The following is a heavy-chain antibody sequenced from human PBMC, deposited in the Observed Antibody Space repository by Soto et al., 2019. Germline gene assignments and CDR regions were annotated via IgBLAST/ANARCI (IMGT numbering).Heavy chain of an antibody. CDR1: GYSFTTYC. CDR2: IYLGESDT. V-gene: IGHV5-51*01. CDR3: ARHPVSGDYAGFVV. D-gene: IGHD4-17*01. Sequence: GESLKTSCNGSGYSFTTYCICLVLPMPGKGLEWIGIIYLGESDTRYSQSFQGKVTISADKSISTAFLQWSSLKASDTDMSYCARHPVSGDYAGFVVWGQGTTVTVSS. J-gene: IGHJ6*02.